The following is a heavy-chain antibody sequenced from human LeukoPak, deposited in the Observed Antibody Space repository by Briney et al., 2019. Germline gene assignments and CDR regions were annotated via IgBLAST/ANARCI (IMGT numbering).Heavy chain of an antibody. V-gene: IGHV3-7*01. CDR3: ATAEYTVALDY. D-gene: IGHD5-12*01. CDR1: GFNFRNSW. J-gene: IGHJ4*02. CDR2: IKQDGTKT. Sequence: GGSLRLSCVASGFNFRNSWMTWVRQAPGKGLEWVANIKQDGTKTYYADSVKGRFTISRDNAKNSLYLQMNSLRVEDTAVYYCATAEYTVALDYWGQGALITVSS.